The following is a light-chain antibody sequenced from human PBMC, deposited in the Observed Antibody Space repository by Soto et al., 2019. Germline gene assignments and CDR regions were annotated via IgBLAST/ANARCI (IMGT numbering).Light chain of an antibody. CDR3: QHYDNLPRYT. J-gene: IGKJ2*01. V-gene: IGKV1-33*01. CDR1: QDISNS. Sequence: DIQMTQSPSSLSTSVGERVTITCQASQDISNSLNWYQQKPGKAPNLLIYEASKLQTGVPSRFSGGGSGTPFTFTISNLQPADIATYYCQHYDNLPRYTFGLGTKLEIK. CDR2: EAS.